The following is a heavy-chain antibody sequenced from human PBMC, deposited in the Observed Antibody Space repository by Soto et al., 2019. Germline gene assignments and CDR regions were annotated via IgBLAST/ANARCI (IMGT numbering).Heavy chain of an antibody. Sequence: ASVKVSCKASGYTFTGYYMHRVRQAPGQGLEWMGWINPNSGGTNYAQKFQGWVTMTRDTSISTAYMELSRLRSDDTAVYYCAREAAYYYGSGEDGMDVWGQATTVTVSS. CDR1: GYTFTGYY. D-gene: IGHD3-10*01. CDR3: AREAAYYYGSGEDGMDV. J-gene: IGHJ6*02. CDR2: INPNSGGT. V-gene: IGHV1-2*04.